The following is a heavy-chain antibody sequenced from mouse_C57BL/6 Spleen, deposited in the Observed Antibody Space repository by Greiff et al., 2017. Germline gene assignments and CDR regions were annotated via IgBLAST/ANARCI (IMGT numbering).Heavy chain of an antibody. J-gene: IGHJ2*01. CDR3: ARHEDGIVATSFDY. CDR2: VYPGSGSI. D-gene: IGHD1-1*01. Sequence: QVQLQQSGAELVKPGASVKLSCKASGYTFTEYSIHWVKQRPGQGLEWIGGVYPGSGSIKYNEKFKDKATLTADKSSSTAYMELSRLTSEDSAVYFCARHEDGIVATSFDYWGQGTTLTVSS. CDR1: GYTFTEYS. V-gene: IGHV1-62-2*01.